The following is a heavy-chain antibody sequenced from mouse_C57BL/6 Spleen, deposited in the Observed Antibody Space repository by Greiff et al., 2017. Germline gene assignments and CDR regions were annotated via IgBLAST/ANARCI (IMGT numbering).Heavy chain of an antibody. CDR1: GYTFTDHT. V-gene: IGHV1-78*01. CDR3: ARSPHYYGSSDDDMDY. CDR2: IYPRDGST. D-gene: IGHD1-1*01. Sequence: QVQLQQSDAELVKPGASVKISCKASGYTFTDHTIHWMKQRPEQGLEWIGYIYPRDGSTKYNEKFKGKATLTADKSSSTAYMQLNSLTSEDSAVYFCARSPHYYGSSDDDMDYWGQGTSVTVSS. J-gene: IGHJ4*01.